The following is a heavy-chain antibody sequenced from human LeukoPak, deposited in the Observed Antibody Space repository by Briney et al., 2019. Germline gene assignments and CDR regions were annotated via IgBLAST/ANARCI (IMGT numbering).Heavy chain of an antibody. CDR1: GFTFSSYW. Sequence: GGSLRLSCAASGFTFSSYWMSWVRQAPGKGLEWVANIKQDGSEKYYVDSVKGRFTISRDNAKNSLYLQMNSLRAEDTAVYYCARALGDYYHYYMDVWGKGTTVTVSS. CDR2: IKQDGSEK. D-gene: IGHD7-27*01. J-gene: IGHJ6*03. V-gene: IGHV3-7*01. CDR3: ARALGDYYHYYMDV.